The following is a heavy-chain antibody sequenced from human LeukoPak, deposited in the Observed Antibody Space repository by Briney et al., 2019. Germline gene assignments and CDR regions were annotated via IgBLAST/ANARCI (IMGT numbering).Heavy chain of an antibody. CDR3: AKGKRVGQQLTNFDY. Sequence: PGGSLRLSCAASGFTFSSYGMHWVRQAPGKGLEWVAVISYDGSNKYYADSVKGRFTISRDNSKNTLYLQMNSLRAEDTAVYYCAKGKRVGQQLTNFDYWGQGTLVTVSS. V-gene: IGHV3-30*18. D-gene: IGHD6-13*01. CDR2: ISYDGSNK. CDR1: GFTFSSYG. J-gene: IGHJ4*02.